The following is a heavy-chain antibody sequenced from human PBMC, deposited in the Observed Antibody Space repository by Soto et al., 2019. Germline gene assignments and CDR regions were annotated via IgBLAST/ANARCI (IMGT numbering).Heavy chain of an antibody. J-gene: IGHJ3*02. CDR2: IYWSGDE. CDR3: ARGLATLPVFAFDI. Sequence: QGTLKESGPTLVKPTQTLTLTCSFSGFSLSTSGVGVGWIRQSPGKAPEWLVLIYWSGDEHYRPSLKSRLSIIKDTSKNHVVLIMSDMDPVDTATYYCARGLATLPVFAFDIWGQGTMVTVSS. V-gene: IGHV2-5*01. D-gene: IGHD6-6*01. CDR1: GFSLSTSGVG.